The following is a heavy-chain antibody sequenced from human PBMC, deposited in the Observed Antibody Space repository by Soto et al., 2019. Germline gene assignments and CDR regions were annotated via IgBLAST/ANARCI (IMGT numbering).Heavy chain of an antibody. D-gene: IGHD6-6*01. CDR3: ARWASIGPDPLASPWVDG. Sequence: GASVKVSCKASGYAFTSYGISWVRQAPGQGLEWMGWISAYNGNTDYAQKLQGRVTMTTDTSTSTAYMELRSLRSDDTAVYYCARWASIGPDPLASPWVDGPGQGTTVTVSS. J-gene: IGHJ6*02. V-gene: IGHV1-18*01. CDR2: ISAYNGNT. CDR1: GYAFTSYG.